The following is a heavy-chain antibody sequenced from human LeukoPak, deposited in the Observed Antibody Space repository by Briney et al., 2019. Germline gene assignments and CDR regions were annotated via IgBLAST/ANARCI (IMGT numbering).Heavy chain of an antibody. J-gene: IGHJ6*03. CDR3: ARETPVPYYYDSSGYYSYYYYMDV. CDR2: ISAYNGNT. D-gene: IGHD3-22*01. Sequence: ASVKVSCKASGYTFTSYGISWVRQAPGQGLEWMGWISAYNGNTNYAQKLQGRVTITTDTSTSTAYMELRSLRSDDTAVYYCARETPVPYYYDSSGYYSYYYYMDVWGKGTTVTVSS. CDR1: GYTFTSYG. V-gene: IGHV1-18*01.